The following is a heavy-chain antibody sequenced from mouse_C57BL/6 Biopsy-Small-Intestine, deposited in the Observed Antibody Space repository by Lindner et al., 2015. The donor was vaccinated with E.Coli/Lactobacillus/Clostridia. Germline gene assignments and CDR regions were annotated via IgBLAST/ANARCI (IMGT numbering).Heavy chain of an antibody. CDR2: INPSSGGR. CDR1: GYRFTGHY. J-gene: IGHJ1*01. Sequence: SVKVSCKTSGYRFTGHYMHWVRQAPGQGLEWMGWINPSSGGRSYAQKFRDRFTMTMDTSSTTVSMELSGLTSDDTAVYYCARGAFAYRYFDFWGRGTLVTVSS. CDR3: ARGAFAYRYFDF. V-gene: IGHV1-64*01.